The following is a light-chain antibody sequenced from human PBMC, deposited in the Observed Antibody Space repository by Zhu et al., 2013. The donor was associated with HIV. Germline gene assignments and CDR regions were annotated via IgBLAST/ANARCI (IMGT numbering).Light chain of an antibody. CDR2: WAS. Sequence: DIVMTQSPDSLAVSLGERATVNCKSSQSVLSSSNNRNYLAWYQQKPGQPPKLLIYWASNRDSGVPDRFSGSGSGTDFTLEISRVEAEDVGVYYCMQGTQWPPWTFGQGTKVEIK. V-gene: IGKV4-1*01. CDR1: QSVLSSSNNRNY. CDR3: MQGTQWPPWT. J-gene: IGKJ1*01.